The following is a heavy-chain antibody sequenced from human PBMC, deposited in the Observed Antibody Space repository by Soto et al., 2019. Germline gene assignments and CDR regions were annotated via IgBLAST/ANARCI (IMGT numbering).Heavy chain of an antibody. CDR3: ARGGSSSRSTPYGMDV. J-gene: IGHJ6*02. D-gene: IGHD6-13*01. Sequence: SQTLSLTCAISGDSVSSNSAAWNWIRQSPSRGLEWLGRTYYRSKWYNDYAVSVKSRITINPDTSKNQFSLQLNSVTPEDTAVYYCARGGSSSRSTPYGMDVWGQGTTVTVSS. CDR1: GDSVSSNSAA. V-gene: IGHV6-1*01. CDR2: TYYRSKWYN.